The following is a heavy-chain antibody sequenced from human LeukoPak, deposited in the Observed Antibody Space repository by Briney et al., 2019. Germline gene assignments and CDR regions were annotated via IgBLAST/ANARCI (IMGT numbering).Heavy chain of an antibody. CDR1: GFTFSSYG. CDR2: IWYDGSNT. CDR3: ARAYGGNAYYFDY. V-gene: IGHV3-33*01. Sequence: PGRSLSLSCAASGFTFSSYGMHWVSQAPGKGLEWVAVIWYDGSNTYYADSVKGRFTVSRNNSKSTLYLQMNSLRAEDTAVYYCARAYGGNAYYFDYWGQGTLVTVSS. D-gene: IGHD4-23*01. J-gene: IGHJ4*02.